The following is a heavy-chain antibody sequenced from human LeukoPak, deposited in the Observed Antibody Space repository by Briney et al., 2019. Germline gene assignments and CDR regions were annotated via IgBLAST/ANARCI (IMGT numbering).Heavy chain of an antibody. J-gene: IGHJ6*02. V-gene: IGHV3-7*01. Sequence: PGGSLRLSCVASEFTFSSYWMNWVRQAPGKGLEWGANIKQDGSEKYYVDSAKGRFTISRDNAKNSLYLQMNSLTAEDTAVYYCTRDYSGSRNYYYYYGMHVWGQGTTVTVSS. D-gene: IGHD3-10*01. CDR1: EFTFSSYW. CDR3: TRDYSGSRNYYYYYGMHV. CDR2: IKQDGSEK.